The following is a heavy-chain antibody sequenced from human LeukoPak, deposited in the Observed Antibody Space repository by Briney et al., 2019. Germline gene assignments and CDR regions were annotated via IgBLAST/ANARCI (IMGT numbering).Heavy chain of an antibody. V-gene: IGHV1-18*04. D-gene: IGHD3-3*01. CDR2: ISGYNGDT. CDR1: GYTLTSYG. Sequence: ASVKVSCKASGYTLTSYGISWVRQAPGQGLEWMGWISGYNGDTNYEQNLRGRVTMTIDTSTSTAYMELRSLTSDDTAVHYCARERFRVAFDIWGQGTMVSVSS. CDR3: ARERFRVAFDI. J-gene: IGHJ3*02.